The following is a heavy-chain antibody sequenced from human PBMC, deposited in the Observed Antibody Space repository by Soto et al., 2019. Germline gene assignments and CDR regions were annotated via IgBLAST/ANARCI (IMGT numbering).Heavy chain of an antibody. Sequence: EVQLLESGGGLVQPGGSLRLSCAASGFTFSSYAMRWVRQAPGKGLEWVLAISGSGGSTYYADSVKGRFTISKDNSKITLYLQMNSLRAEDTAVYYCARRGSGSYYDYWGQGTVVTVSS. CDR2: ISGSGGST. J-gene: IGHJ4*02. V-gene: IGHV3-23*01. CDR3: ARRGSGSYYDY. D-gene: IGHD1-26*01. CDR1: GFTFSSYA.